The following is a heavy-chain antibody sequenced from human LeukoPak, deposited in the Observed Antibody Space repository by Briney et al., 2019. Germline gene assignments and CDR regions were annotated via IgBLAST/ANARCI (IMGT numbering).Heavy chain of an antibody. CDR3: ARVGLQIVVVPAATTQTTYYYYMDV. CDR1: GGSLSGYY. J-gene: IGHJ6*03. CDR2: INHSGST. V-gene: IGHV4-34*01. Sequence: KPSETLSLTCAVYGGSLSGYYWSWIRQPPGKGLEWIGEINHSGSTNYSPSLKSRVTMSVDTSKNQFSLKLSSVTAADTAMYYCARVGLQIVVVPAATTQTTYYYYMDVWDTGTTVTVSS. D-gene: IGHD2-2*01.